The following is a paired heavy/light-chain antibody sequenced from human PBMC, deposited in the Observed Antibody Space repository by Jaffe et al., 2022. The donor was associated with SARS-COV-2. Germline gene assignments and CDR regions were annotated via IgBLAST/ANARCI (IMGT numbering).Light chain of an antibody. Sequence: QSALTQPPSASGSPGQSVTISCTGTSSDVGGYNYVSWYQQHPGKAPKLMIYEVSKRPSGVPDRFSGSKSGNTASLTVSGLQAEDEADYYCCSYRGTNNVFGTGTKVTVL. J-gene: IGLJ1*01. V-gene: IGLV2-8*01. CDR3: CSYRGTNNV. CDR1: SSDVGGYNY. CDR2: EVS.
Heavy chain of an antibody. Sequence: EVQLLESGGGLVQPGGSLRLSCAASGFTFSNYAVTWVRQAPGRGLEWVSSIIGSGSSTYYADSVKGRFTISRDNSKNTLYLQMNSLRAEDTAVYYCAKGSRGCYDCWGQGTLVTVSS. CDR1: GFTFSNYA. CDR3: AKGSRGCYDC. J-gene: IGHJ4*02. D-gene: IGHD6-19*01. V-gene: IGHV3-23*01. CDR2: IIGSGSST.